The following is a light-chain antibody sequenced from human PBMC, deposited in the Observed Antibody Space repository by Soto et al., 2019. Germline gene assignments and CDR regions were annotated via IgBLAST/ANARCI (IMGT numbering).Light chain of an antibody. Sequence: QSALTQPASVSGSPGQSITISCTGTSSDVGSYNLVSWYQQHPGKAPKLMIYEGSKRPSGVSNRFSGSKSGNTASLTISGLQAEDEADYYCCSWDDSLSGVVFGRGTKLTVL. CDR1: SSDVGSYNL. J-gene: IGLJ2*01. CDR3: CSWDDSLSGVV. V-gene: IGLV2-23*01. CDR2: EGS.